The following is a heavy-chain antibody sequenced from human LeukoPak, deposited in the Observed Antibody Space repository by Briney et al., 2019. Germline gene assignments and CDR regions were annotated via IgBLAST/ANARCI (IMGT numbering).Heavy chain of an antibody. Sequence: GRSLRLSCAASGSTFSSYGMHWVRQAPARGLEWVQVISYDGSNKYYADSVKGRFTISRDNSKNTLYLQMNSLRAEDTAVYYCVRGWGSGSYYNYYYYGMDVWGKGTTVTVSS. CDR2: ISYDGSNK. D-gene: IGHD3-10*01. J-gene: IGHJ6*04. V-gene: IGHV3-30*03. CDR1: GSTFSSYG. CDR3: VRGWGSGSYYNYYYYGMDV.